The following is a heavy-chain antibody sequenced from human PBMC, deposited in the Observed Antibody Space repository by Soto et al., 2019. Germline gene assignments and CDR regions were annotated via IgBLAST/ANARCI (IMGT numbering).Heavy chain of an antibody. V-gene: IGHV3-23*01. CDR1: GFSFSAYA. D-gene: IGHD3-16*01. CDR2: ISGSGRIT. J-gene: IGHJ4*02. CDR3: VKERIELWLIDY. Sequence: DVQLLESGGGLAQPGESLRLSCVASGFSFSAYAMSWVRQSPGKGFEWVSTISGSGRITNYADSVKGRFTTSKDTSTNTLYLHMNSPTADDTALYYCVKERIELWLIDYWGQGTLVTVSS.